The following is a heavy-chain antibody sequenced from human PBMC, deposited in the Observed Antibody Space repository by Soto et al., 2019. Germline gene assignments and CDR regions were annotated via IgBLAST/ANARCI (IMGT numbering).Heavy chain of an antibody. CDR3: TTDPVRFGELSSYYYGMDV. V-gene: IGHV3-15*01. J-gene: IGHJ6*02. D-gene: IGHD3-10*01. Sequence: GGSLRLSCAASGFTFSNAWMSWVRQAPGKGLEWVGRIKSKTDGGTTDYAAPVKGRFTISRDDSKNTLYLQMNSLKTEDTAVYYCTTDPVRFGELSSYYYGMDVWGQGTTVTVSS. CDR2: IKSKTDGGTT. CDR1: GFTFSNAW.